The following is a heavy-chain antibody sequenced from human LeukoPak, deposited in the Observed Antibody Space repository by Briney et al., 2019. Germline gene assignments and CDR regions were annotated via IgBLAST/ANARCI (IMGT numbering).Heavy chain of an antibody. CDR1: GGTFSSYA. CDR3: ASTSWQQLVPRIDYYYGMDV. V-gene: IGHV1-69*04. D-gene: IGHD6-13*01. J-gene: IGHJ6*01. CDR2: IIPILGIA. Sequence: ASVKVSCKASGGTFSSYAISWVRQAPGQGLEWMGRIIPILGIANYAQKFQGRVAITADKSTSTAYMELSSLRSEDTAVYYCASTSWQQLVPRIDYYYGMDVWGQGPTVTVSS.